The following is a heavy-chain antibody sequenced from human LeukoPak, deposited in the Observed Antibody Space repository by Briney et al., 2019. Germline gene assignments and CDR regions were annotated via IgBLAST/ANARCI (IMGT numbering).Heavy chain of an antibody. D-gene: IGHD5-24*01. CDR1: GGSINSDY. Sequence: PPETLSLTCTVSGGSINSDYWSWIRQPPGKGPEWIGYIYNSGRTNYNPSLKSRVTISVDTSKNQFSLKLSSVTAADTAVYYCARLRDGYNFDYWGQGTLVTVSP. CDR2: IYNSGRT. J-gene: IGHJ4*02. V-gene: IGHV4-59*08. CDR3: ARLRDGYNFDY.